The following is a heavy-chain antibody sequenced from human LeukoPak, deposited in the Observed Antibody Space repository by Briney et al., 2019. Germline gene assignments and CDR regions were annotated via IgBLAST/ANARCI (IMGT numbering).Heavy chain of an antibody. CDR1: GFTFDDYA. Sequence: PGGSLRLSCTASGFTFDDYAISWFRQAPGKGLERVGIIRSKAYGAVTDCAASVKGRFTISSDDSTSTAYLQMNSLQTEDTAVYYCTSVDPKLYSGRTHFDFWGQGNLLTVSS. CDR2: IRSKAYGAVT. CDR3: TSVDPKLYSGRTHFDF. V-gene: IGHV3-49*03. D-gene: IGHD1-26*01. J-gene: IGHJ4*02.